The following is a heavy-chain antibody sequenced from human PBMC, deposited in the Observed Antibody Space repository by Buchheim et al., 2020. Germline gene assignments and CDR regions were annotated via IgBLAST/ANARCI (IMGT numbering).Heavy chain of an antibody. J-gene: IGHJ4*02. V-gene: IGHV3-74*03. D-gene: IGHD6-6*01. Sequence: EVQLVESGGGLVQPGGSLRLSCAASGFTFSSFWMHWVRQAPGKGLVWVSKIKSDGTITEYADSVKGRFTISRDNAKNPLYLQMDSLRAEDTAVYYCAVILAARPNWGQGTL. CDR1: GFTFSSFW. CDR2: IKSDGTIT. CDR3: AVILAARPN.